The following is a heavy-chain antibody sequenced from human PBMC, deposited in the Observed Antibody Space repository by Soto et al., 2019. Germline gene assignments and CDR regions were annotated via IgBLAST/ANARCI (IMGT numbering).Heavy chain of an antibody. Sequence: PSETLSLTCTVSGGSISSYYWSWIRQPPGKGLEWIGYIYYSGSTNYNPSLKSRVTISVDTSKNQFSLKLSSVTAADTAVYYCACISQYGSGSYYIDYWGQGTLVTVSS. J-gene: IGHJ4*02. V-gene: IGHV4-59*08. CDR2: IYYSGST. CDR3: ACISQYGSGSYYIDY. CDR1: GGSISSYY. D-gene: IGHD3-10*01.